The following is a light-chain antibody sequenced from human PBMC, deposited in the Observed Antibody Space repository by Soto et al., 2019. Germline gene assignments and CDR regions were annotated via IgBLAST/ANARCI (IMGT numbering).Light chain of an antibody. Sequence: QSVLTQPLSASGTPGQRVTICCSGSSSNIGSNYVYWYQQLPGTAPKLLIYSNNQRPSGVPDRFSGSKSGTSASLAISGLRSDDEADYYCAAWDGSRSGYVFGTGTKLTVL. CDR2: SNN. CDR3: AAWDGSRSGYV. CDR1: SSNIGSNY. V-gene: IGLV1-47*02. J-gene: IGLJ1*01.